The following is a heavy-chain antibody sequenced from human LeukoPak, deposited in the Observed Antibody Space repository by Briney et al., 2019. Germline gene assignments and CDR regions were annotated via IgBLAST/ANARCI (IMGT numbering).Heavy chain of an antibody. J-gene: IGHJ4*02. D-gene: IGHD4-11*01. CDR2: IYYSGST. CDR1: GGSISSSSYY. Sequence: SETLSLTCTVSGGSISSSSYYWGWIRQPPGTGLEWIGSIYYSGSTYYNPSLKSRVTISVDTSKNQFSLKLSSVTAADTAVYYCARHVSSEYTVTSFDYWGQGTLVTVSS. CDR3: ARHVSSEYTVTSFDY. V-gene: IGHV4-39*01.